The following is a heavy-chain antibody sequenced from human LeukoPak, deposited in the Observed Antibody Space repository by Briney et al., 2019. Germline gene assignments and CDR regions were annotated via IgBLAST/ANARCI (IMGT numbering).Heavy chain of an antibody. D-gene: IGHD3-10*01. J-gene: IGHJ3*01. Sequence: GGSLRLSCAASGFTFSRYAMSWVRQAPGKGLEWVSAVSGNGSNTYYADSVKGLFAISRDNSRNTLYLQMNSLRAEDTAVYYCAKRMIRGVNHDAFDLSGQGTMVTVSS. CDR1: GFTFSRYA. V-gene: IGHV3-23*01. CDR2: VSGNGSNT. CDR3: AKRMIRGVNHDAFDL.